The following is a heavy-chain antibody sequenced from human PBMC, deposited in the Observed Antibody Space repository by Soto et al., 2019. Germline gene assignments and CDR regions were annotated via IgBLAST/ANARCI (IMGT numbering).Heavy chain of an antibody. D-gene: IGHD3-10*01. Sequence: ASVKVSCKTSGGTFSSYAISWVRQAPGQGLEWMGWINAGNGNTKYSQKFQGRVTITRDTSASTAYMELSSLRSEDTAVYYCARDGGYYYGMEVWGQGTTVTVSS. CDR3: ARDGGYYYGMEV. CDR2: INAGNGNT. J-gene: IGHJ6*02. V-gene: IGHV1-3*01. CDR1: GGTFSSYA.